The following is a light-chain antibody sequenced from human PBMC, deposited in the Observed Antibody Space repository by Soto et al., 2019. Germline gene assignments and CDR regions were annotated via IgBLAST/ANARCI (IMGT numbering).Light chain of an antibody. V-gene: IGKV3-20*01. J-gene: IGKJ1*01. CDR1: QSVSSNY. Sequence: EIVMTQSPATLSVSPGERATLSCRACQSVSSNYLAWYQQKPGQAPRLLIYGASTRATGIPDRFSGSGSGTDFTLTISRLEPEDSAVYYCQQYGSSPTWTFGQGTKVEIK. CDR3: QQYGSSPTWT. CDR2: GAS.